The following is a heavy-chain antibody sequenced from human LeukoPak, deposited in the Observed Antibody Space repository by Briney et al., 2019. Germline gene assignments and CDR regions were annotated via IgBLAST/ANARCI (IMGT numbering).Heavy chain of an antibody. CDR2: IYHSGTT. Sequence: SETLSLTCTVSGGSISSDYWTWIRQPPGRGLEWIGYIYHSGTTNYNPSLKSRVTISIDTSKNLFSLKLSSVTAADTAVYYCARHLNTPMVKAHFDYWGQGTLITVSS. CDR3: ARHLNTPMVKAHFDY. J-gene: IGHJ4*02. V-gene: IGHV4-59*08. D-gene: IGHD5-18*01. CDR1: GGSISSDY.